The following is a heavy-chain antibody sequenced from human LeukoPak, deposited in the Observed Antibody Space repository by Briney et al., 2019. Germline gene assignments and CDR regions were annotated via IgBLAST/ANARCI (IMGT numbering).Heavy chain of an antibody. CDR1: GYTFTSYA. CDR3: ARWQDSSGRKFDY. J-gene: IGHJ4*02. D-gene: IGHD6-19*01. Sequence: ASVKVSCKASGYTFTSYAMNWVRQAPGQGLEWMGWINAGNGNTKYSQKFQGRVTITRDTSASTAYMELSSLRSEDTAVYYCARWQDSSGRKFDYWGQGTLVTVSS. V-gene: IGHV1-3*01. CDR2: INAGNGNT.